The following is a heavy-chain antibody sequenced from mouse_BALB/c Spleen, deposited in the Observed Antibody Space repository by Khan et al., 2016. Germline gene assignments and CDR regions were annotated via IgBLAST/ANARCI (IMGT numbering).Heavy chain of an antibody. J-gene: IGHJ3*01. CDR2: IWAGGST. CDR3: ARDDQDFDAWFAS. V-gene: IGHV2-9*02. Sequence: VRLQESGPGLVAPSQSLSITCTVSGFSLTNSGVHWVRQPPRKGLDWLGVIWAGGSTDYNSALMSRLSITRDNTQNQVFLKMNSLQTDDTAMYYCARDDQDFDAWFASWGQGTLVTVSA. CDR1: GFSLTNSG.